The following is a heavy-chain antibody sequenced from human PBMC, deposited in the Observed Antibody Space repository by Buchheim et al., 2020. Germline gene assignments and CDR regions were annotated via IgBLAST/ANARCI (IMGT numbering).Heavy chain of an antibody. D-gene: IGHD2-8*01. CDR3: VRGRGQMLYNGMDV. CDR1: GFTLSTYA. J-gene: IGHJ6*02. Sequence: EVKLVESGGGLVQPGGSLRLSCAASGFTLSTYAMNWVRQAPGKGLEWVSYIRSGSGTIYYADSVKGRFTISTDNATNSLFLQMNNLEDEDTAVYYCVRGRGQMLYNGMDVWGQGT. V-gene: IGHV3-48*02. CDR2: IRSGSGTI.